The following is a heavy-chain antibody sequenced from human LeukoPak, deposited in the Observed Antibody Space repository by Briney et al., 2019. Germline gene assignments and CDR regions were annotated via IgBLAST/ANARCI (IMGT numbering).Heavy chain of an antibody. Sequence: GGSVKVSCKASGHTFTSYYMHWVRQAPGQGLEWMGWINTNTGNPTYAQGFTGRFVFSLDTSVSTAYLQISSLKAEDTAVYYCARDGDTAMDARFDYWGQGTLVTVSS. J-gene: IGHJ4*02. D-gene: IGHD5-18*01. CDR2: INTNTGNP. CDR3: ARDGDTAMDARFDY. CDR1: GHTFTSYY. V-gene: IGHV7-4-1*02.